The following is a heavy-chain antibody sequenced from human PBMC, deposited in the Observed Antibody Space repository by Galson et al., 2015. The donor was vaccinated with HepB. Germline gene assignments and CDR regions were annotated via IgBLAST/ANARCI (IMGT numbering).Heavy chain of an antibody. J-gene: IGHJ4*02. D-gene: IGHD1-26*01. Sequence: ETLSLTCTVSGGSISSDNWWSWVRQPPGKGLEWIGEIYHSEITNYNPSLKSRVSMSVDKSENQFSLKVNSVTAADTAVYYCARQLPVPPKHDYFDYWGQGTLVTVSS. V-gene: IGHV4-4*02. CDR1: GGSISSDNW. CDR2: IYHSEIT. CDR3: ARQLPVPPKHDYFDY.